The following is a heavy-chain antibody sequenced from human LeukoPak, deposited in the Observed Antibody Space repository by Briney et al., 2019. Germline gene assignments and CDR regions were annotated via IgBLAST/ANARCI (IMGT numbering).Heavy chain of an antibody. CDR2: ISGSGGST. CDR1: GFTFSSYA. D-gene: IGHD3-22*01. J-gene: IGHJ4*02. Sequence: QTGGSLRLSCAASGFTFSSYAMSWVRQAPGKGLEWVSAISGSGGSTYYADSVKGRVTISRDNSKNTLYLQMNSLRAEDTAVYYCAKDRPGKYYYDSSGYYLDYWGQGTLVTVSS. CDR3: AKDRPGKYYYDSSGYYLDY. V-gene: IGHV3-23*01.